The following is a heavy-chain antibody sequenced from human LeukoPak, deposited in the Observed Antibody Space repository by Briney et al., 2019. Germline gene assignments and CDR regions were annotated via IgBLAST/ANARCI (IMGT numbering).Heavy chain of an antibody. CDR2: IYYSGST. D-gene: IGHD1-26*01. J-gene: IGHJ4*02. CDR1: GGSISSSSYY. Sequence: SETLSLTCTVSGGSISSSSYYWGWIRQPPGKGLEWIGSIYYSGSTNYNPSLKSRVTISVDTSKNQFSLKLSSVTAADTAVYYCASFRYSGSYSDYWGQGTLVTVSS. V-gene: IGHV4-39*01. CDR3: ASFRYSGSYSDY.